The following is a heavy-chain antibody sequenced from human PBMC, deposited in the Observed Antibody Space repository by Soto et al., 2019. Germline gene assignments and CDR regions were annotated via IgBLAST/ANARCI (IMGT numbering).Heavy chain of an antibody. V-gene: IGHV1-3*01. CDR3: ARDPSNTSGWHTTFDY. D-gene: IGHD6-19*01. CDR1: GYTFTRYT. CDR2: INPDNGNT. Sequence: ASVKVSCKASGYTFTRYTMNWVRQAPGQRLEWMGWINPDNGNTKSSQKFQDRVIITRDTSASTAYMDLSSLRSDDTAVYYCARDPSNTSGWHTTFDYWAQGTLVTVSS. J-gene: IGHJ4*02.